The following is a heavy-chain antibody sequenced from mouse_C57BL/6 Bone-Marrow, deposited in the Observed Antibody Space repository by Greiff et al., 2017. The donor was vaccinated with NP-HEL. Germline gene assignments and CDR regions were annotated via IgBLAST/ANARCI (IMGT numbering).Heavy chain of an antibody. CDR1: GFTFSDYG. Sequence: VHLVASGGGLVKPGGSLKLSCAASGFTFSDYGMHWVRQAPEKGLEWVAYISSGSSTIYYADTVKGRFTISRDNAKNTLFLQMTSLRSEDTAMYYCARWLPVDYWGQGTTLTVSS. CDR2: ISSGSSTI. J-gene: IGHJ2*01. CDR3: ARWLPVDY. D-gene: IGHD2-2*01. V-gene: IGHV5-17*01.